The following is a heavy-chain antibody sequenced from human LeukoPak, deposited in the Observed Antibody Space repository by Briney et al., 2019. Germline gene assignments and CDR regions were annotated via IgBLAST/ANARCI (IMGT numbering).Heavy chain of an antibody. Sequence: SGGSLRLSCAASGFTVSTNYLSWVRQAPGKGLEWVGRIKSKTDGGTTDYAAPVKGRFTISRDDSKNTLYLQMNSLKTEDTAVYYCTTDAVVVIMSRISYWGQGTLVTVSS. J-gene: IGHJ4*02. CDR3: TTDAVVVIMSRISY. D-gene: IGHD3-22*01. V-gene: IGHV3-15*01. CDR1: GFTVSTNY. CDR2: IKSKTDGGTT.